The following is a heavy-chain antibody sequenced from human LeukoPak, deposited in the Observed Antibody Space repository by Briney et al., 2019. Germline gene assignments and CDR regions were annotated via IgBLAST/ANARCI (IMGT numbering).Heavy chain of an antibody. CDR2: LSSTGTT. CDR1: GISFSGFG. CDR3: ARVGYSSAWYFFNF. D-gene: IGHD6-13*01. Sequence: GGSLRLSCAASGISFSGFGMSWVRQTPEKGLEWVSTLSSTGTTFYADSVKGRFTISRANSENTLYLQMDSLTAEDTALYYCARVGYSSAWYFFNFWGQGTLVTVSS. J-gene: IGHJ4*02. V-gene: IGHV3-23*01.